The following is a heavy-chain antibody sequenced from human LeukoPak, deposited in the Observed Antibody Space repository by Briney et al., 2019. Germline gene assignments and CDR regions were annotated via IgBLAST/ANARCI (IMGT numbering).Heavy chain of an antibody. J-gene: IGHJ3*02. Sequence: ASVKVPRKASGYTFTGYYMQWVGQAPGQGREWMGWIKPNSGGTNYAQKFQGRVTMTRDTSISTAYMELSRLRSDDTAVYYCARWGGYCSSTSCKDAFDIWGQGTMVTVSS. CDR1: GYTFTGYY. CDR2: IKPNSGGT. CDR3: ARWGGYCSSTSCKDAFDI. V-gene: IGHV1-2*02. D-gene: IGHD2-2*01.